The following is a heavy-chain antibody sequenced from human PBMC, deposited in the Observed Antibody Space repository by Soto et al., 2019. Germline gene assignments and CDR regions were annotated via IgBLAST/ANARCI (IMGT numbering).Heavy chain of an antibody. CDR3: AARTSPFYYAMDV. CDR1: GFTFMTST. V-gene: IGHV1-58*01. J-gene: IGHJ6*02. CDR2: IVVDSGNT. Sequence: QMQLVQSGPEVKKPGTSVKVSCKASGFTFMTSTVQWVRQARGQRLEWIGWIVVDSGNTNYAKKFQDRLTITRDRFTSTAYMELSSLTSEDTAVYYCAARTSPFYYAMDVWGQGTSVTVSS.